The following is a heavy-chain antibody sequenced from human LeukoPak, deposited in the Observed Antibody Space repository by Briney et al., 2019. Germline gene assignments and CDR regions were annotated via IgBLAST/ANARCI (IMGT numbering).Heavy chain of an antibody. CDR2: IYTSGST. CDR3: ARDFPYYDFWSGYTAFDI. Sequence: SETLSLTCTVSGGSISSYYWSWIRQPAGKGLEWIGRIYTSGSTNYNPSLKSRVTMSVDTSKNQFSLKLSSVTAADTAVYYCARDFPYYDFWSGYTAFDIWGQGTMVTVSS. V-gene: IGHV4-4*07. D-gene: IGHD3-3*01. J-gene: IGHJ3*02. CDR1: GGSISSYY.